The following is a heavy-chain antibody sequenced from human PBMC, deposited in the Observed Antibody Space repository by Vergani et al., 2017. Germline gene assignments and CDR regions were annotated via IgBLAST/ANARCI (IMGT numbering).Heavy chain of an antibody. CDR1: GYSLSSGYY. CDR2: IYHSGST. V-gene: IGHV4-38-2*02. D-gene: IGHD5-18*01. J-gene: IGHJ4*02. CDR3: ARAYGDTAMPRFDY. Sequence: QVQLQESGPGLVKPSETLSPTCTVSGYSLSSGYYWGWIRQPPGKGLEWIGSIYHSGSTYYNPSLKSRVTIAVDTYKNQFSLKLSSGTAADTAVYYCARAYGDTAMPRFDYWDQGTLVTVSS.